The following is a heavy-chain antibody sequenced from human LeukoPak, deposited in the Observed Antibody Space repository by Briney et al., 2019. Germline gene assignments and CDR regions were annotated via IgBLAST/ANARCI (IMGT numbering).Heavy chain of an antibody. Sequence: PSETLSLTCAVSGGSISSSNWWSWIRQHPGKGLEWIGYIYYSGSTYYNPSLKSRVTVSEDTSKNQFSLKLTSVTAADTAVYYCARRAPSAGYFDLWGRGTLVSVSS. CDR3: ARRAPSAGYFDL. J-gene: IGHJ2*01. CDR2: IYYSGST. V-gene: IGHV4-31*11. CDR1: GGSISSSNW.